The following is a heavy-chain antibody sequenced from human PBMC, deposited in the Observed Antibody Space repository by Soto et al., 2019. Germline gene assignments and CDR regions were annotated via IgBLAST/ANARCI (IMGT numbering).Heavy chain of an antibody. Sequence: QVQLQESGPGLVKPSETLSLTCTVSGGSISSYYWSWIRQPPGKGLEWIGYIYYSGSTNYNPSLKSRVTISVATSKYLFSRKLSSVTAADTAVYYCARRYGSCFDYWGQGTLVTVSS. D-gene: IGHD6-6*01. CDR3: ARRYGSCFDY. CDR2: IYYSGST. CDR1: GGSISSYY. V-gene: IGHV4-59*08. J-gene: IGHJ4*02.